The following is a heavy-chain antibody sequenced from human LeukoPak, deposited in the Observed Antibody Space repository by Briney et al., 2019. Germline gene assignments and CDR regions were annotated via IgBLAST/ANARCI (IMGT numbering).Heavy chain of an antibody. D-gene: IGHD5-24*01. CDR2: IKEDGGDK. CDR3: ARGRDGYNWDLDY. V-gene: IGHV3-7*02. CDR1: GFTFSKSW. J-gene: IGHJ4*02. Sequence: PGGSLRLSCAASGFTFSKSWMTWVRQAPGKGLQWVAHIKEDGGDKYYVDSVKGRFTISRDNDKTSVYLQMNSLRAEDTAVYYCARGRDGYNWDLDYWGQGTLVTVSS.